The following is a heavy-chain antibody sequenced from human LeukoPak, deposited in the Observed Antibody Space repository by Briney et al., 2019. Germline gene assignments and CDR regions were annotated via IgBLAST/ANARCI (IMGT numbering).Heavy chain of an antibody. V-gene: IGHV3-23*01. CDR2: ISGSGGST. D-gene: IGHD3-3*01. Sequence: PGGSLRLSCAASGFTFSSYAMSWVRRAPGKGLEWVSAISGSGGSTYYADSVKGRFTISRDNSKNTLYLQMNSLRAEDTAVYYCAKDFEELRFLEWFNHGYYFDYWGQGTLVTVSS. J-gene: IGHJ4*02. CDR3: AKDFEELRFLEWFNHGYYFDY. CDR1: GFTFSSYA.